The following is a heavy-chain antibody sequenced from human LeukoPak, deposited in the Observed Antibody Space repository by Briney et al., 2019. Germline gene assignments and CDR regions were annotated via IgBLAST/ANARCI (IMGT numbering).Heavy chain of an antibody. V-gene: IGHV4-39*01. D-gene: IGHD2-2*01. J-gene: IGHJ6*02. CDR3: ARLHCSGTNCHGYYYYGMDV. CDR1: GGSISSNSYH. CDR2: IYYSGST. Sequence: SETLSLTCTVSGGSISSNSYHWGWIRQPPGRGLECIGRIYYSGSTSYNPSLKSRVTISVDTSTNQFSLKLSSVTDADTAVFYCARLHCSGTNCHGYYYYGMDVWGQGTTVTVSS.